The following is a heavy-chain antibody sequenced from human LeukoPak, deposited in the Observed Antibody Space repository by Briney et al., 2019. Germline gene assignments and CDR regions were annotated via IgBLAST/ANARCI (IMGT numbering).Heavy chain of an antibody. CDR3: ARFATVTTLDY. J-gene: IGHJ4*02. Sequence: SETLSLTCAVYGGSFSGYYWSWIRQPPRKGLEWIGEINHSGSTNYNPSLKSRVTISVDTSKNQFSLKLSSVTAADTAVYYCARFATVTTLDYWGQGTLVTVSS. CDR2: INHSGST. V-gene: IGHV4-34*01. CDR1: GGSFSGYY. D-gene: IGHD4-17*01.